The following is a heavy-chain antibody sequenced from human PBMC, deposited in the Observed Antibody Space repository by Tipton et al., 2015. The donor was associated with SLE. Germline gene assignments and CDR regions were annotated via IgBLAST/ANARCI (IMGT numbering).Heavy chain of an antibody. CDR1: GGSISSDNYY. V-gene: IGHV4-39*01. Sequence: TLSLTCTVSGGSISSDNYYWGWIRQPPGKGLGWIGSIYYTGSTHYNPSPKSRVTMSVDTSKNQFSLKLSSVTAADTAVFYCARHWGKDGYNYWYFDLWGRGTLVTVSS. J-gene: IGHJ2*01. CDR2: IYYTGST. CDR3: ARHWGKDGYNYWYFDL. D-gene: IGHD5-24*01.